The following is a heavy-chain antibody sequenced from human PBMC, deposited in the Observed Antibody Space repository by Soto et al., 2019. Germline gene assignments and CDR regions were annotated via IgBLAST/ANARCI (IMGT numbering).Heavy chain of an antibody. D-gene: IGHD3-9*01. Sequence: PGGSLRLSCAASGFTFSSYGMHWVRQAPGKGLEWVAVISYDGSNKYYADSVKGRFTISRDNSKNTLYLQMNSLRAEDTAVYYCAKDFGYDILTGYHLYYSSYGMDVSGQATTVT. CDR2: ISYDGSNK. CDR3: AKDFGYDILTGYHLYYSSYGMDV. V-gene: IGHV3-30*18. J-gene: IGHJ6*02. CDR1: GFTFSSYG.